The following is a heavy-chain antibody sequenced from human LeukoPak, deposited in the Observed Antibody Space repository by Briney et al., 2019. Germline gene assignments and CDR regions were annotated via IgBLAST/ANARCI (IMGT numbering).Heavy chain of an antibody. D-gene: IGHD6-13*01. CDR3: ARDRIAAAGTPDY. CDR1: GFTFSSYS. J-gene: IGHJ4*02. V-gene: IGHV3-21*01. CDR2: ISSSSSYI. Sequence: GGSLRLSCAASGFTFSSYSMNWVRQAPGKGLEWVSSISSSSSYICYADSVKGRFTISRDNAKNSLYLQMNSLRAEDTAVYYCARDRIAAAGTPDYWGQGTLVTVSS.